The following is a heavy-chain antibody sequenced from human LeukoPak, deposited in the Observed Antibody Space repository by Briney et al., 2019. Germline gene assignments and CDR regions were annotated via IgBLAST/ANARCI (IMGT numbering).Heavy chain of an antibody. CDR1: GFTLGSHD. Sequence: GGSLRLSCTASGFTLGSHDMHWVRKIPGQGLEWVAAVSSGFHAFFADSVQGRFTVSREDARNSLYLQMNSLRAGDTAVYYCVREARGYHYTYFDYWGQGTLVTVSS. CDR2: VSSGFHA. D-gene: IGHD5-18*01. CDR3: VREARGYHYTYFDY. V-gene: IGHV3-13*01. J-gene: IGHJ4*02.